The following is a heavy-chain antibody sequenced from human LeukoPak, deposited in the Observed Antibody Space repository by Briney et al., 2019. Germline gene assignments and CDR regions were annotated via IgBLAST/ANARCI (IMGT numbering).Heavy chain of an antibody. V-gene: IGHV3-21*01. CDR1: GFTFSSYS. CDR2: ISSSSSYI. D-gene: IGHD3-22*01. CDR3: ARDYQQWLLPSFYYYYGMDV. J-gene: IGHJ6*02. Sequence: GESLRLSCAASGFTFSSYSMNWVRQAPGKGLEWVSSISSSSSYIYYADSVKGRFTISRDNAKNSLYLQMNSLRAEDTAVYYCARDYQQWLLPSFYYYYGMDVWGQGTTVTVSS.